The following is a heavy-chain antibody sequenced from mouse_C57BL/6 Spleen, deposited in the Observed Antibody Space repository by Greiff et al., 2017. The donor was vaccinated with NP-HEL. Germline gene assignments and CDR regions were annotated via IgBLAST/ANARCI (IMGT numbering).Heavy chain of an antibody. CDR1: GYTFTSYW. CDR3: ARAGITTVVATEDYAMDY. D-gene: IGHD1-1*01. Sequence: QVQLQQPGAELVKPGASVKMSCKASGYTFTSYWITWVKQRPGQGLEWIGDIYPGSGSTNYNEKFKSKATLTVDTSSSTAYMQLSSLTSEDSAVYDCARAGITTVVATEDYAMDYWGQGTSVTVSS. V-gene: IGHV1-55*01. J-gene: IGHJ4*01. CDR2: IYPGSGST.